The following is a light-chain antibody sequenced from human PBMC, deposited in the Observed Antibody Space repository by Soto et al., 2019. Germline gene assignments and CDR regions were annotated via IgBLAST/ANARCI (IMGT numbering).Light chain of an antibody. Sequence: DIQMTQSPSTLAGSVGDRVTITCRASQTISSWVAWYQQKPGKAPKRLIYKASTLKSGVPSRFSGSGSGTEFTLNISSLQPDDFASYYCQHYNSYSESFGQGTKVELK. CDR3: QHYNSYSES. CDR1: QTISSW. J-gene: IGKJ1*01. V-gene: IGKV1-5*03. CDR2: KAS.